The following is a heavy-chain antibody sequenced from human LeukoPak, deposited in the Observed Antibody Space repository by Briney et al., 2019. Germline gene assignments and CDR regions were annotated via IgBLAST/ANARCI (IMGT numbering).Heavy chain of an antibody. CDR2: INHSGST. CDR3: ARGGYCSSTSCYTLAEYFQH. V-gene: IGHV4-34*01. CDR1: GGSFSGYY. D-gene: IGHD2-2*02. J-gene: IGHJ1*01. Sequence: SETLSLTCAVYGGSFSGYYWSWIRQPPGKGLEWIGEINHSGSTNYNPSLKSRVTISVDTSKNQFSLKLSSVTAADTAVYYCARGGYCSSTSCYTLAEYFQHWGQGTLVTVSS.